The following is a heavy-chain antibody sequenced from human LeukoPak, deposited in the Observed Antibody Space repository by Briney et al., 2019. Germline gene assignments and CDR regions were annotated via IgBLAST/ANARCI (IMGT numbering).Heavy chain of an antibody. J-gene: IGHJ6*02. CDR1: GYXFTGYY. CDR2: INPYTTGT. Sequence: ASVKVSCKASGYXFTGYYIHCVRQAPGQGLEWMGGINPYTTGTNFAQNFRGRVTVTRDTSISTAYMELSSLRSDDTAVYYCARDRGARRGMDVWGQGTTVTVSS. D-gene: IGHD5-12*01. V-gene: IGHV1-2*02. CDR3: ARDRGARRGMDV.